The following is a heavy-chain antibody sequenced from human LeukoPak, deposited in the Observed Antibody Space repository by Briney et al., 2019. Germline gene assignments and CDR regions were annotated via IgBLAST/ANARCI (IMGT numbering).Heavy chain of an antibody. CDR1: GYTFTGYY. Sequence: ASVKVSCKASGYTFTGYYMHWVRQAPGQGLEWMGWINPNSGGTNYAQKFQGRVTMTRDTSISTAYMELSRLRSDDTAVYYCARRQWLVAVGGDVFDIWGQGTMVTVSS. D-gene: IGHD6-19*01. CDR2: INPNSGGT. J-gene: IGHJ3*02. V-gene: IGHV1-2*02. CDR3: ARRQWLVAVGGDVFDI.